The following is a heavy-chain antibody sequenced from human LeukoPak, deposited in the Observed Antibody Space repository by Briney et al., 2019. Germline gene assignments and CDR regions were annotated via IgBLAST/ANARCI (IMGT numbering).Heavy chain of an antibody. CDR2: IYYSGST. D-gene: IGHD2-2*01. J-gene: IGHJ5*02. V-gene: IGHV4-39*01. CDR1: GGSISSSSYY. Sequence: SETLSLTCTVSGGSISSSSYYWGWIRQPPGKGLEWIGSIYYSGSTYYNPSLKSRLTISVDTSKNQFSLKLSSMTAADTAVYYCARGGYQLLYSFDPWGQGTLVTVSS. CDR3: ARGGYQLLYSFDP.